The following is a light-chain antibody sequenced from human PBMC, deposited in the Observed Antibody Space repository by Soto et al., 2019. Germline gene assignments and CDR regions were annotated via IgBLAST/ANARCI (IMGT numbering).Light chain of an antibody. Sequence: DIQMTQSPSTLSASVGARVTITCRASQSISSWLAWYQQKPGKAPKLLIYDASSFESGVPSRFSGSGSGTAFTLSITSLPPDDFATYYCQQYNSYSPGYTFGQGTKLEIK. CDR3: QQYNSYSPGYT. V-gene: IGKV1-5*01. J-gene: IGKJ2*01. CDR2: DAS. CDR1: QSISSW.